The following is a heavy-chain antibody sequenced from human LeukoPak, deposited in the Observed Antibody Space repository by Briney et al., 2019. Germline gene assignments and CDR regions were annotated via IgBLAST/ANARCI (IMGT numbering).Heavy chain of an antibody. CDR1: GFSFSSYA. J-gene: IGHJ3*02. CDR3: ASRRSHSFDI. Sequence: PGGSLRLSCAASGFSFSSYAMSWVRQAPGKGLEWVSTIGASGTSTYYADSVKGQFTVSRDNSKSTLYLQMNSLRAEDTAVYCCASRRSHSFDIWGPGTMVTVSS. CDR2: IGASGTST. V-gene: IGHV3-23*01. D-gene: IGHD1-14*01.